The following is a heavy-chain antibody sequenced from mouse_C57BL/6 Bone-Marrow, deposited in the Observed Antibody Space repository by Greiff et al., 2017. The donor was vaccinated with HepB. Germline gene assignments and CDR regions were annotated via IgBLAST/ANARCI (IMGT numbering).Heavy chain of an antibody. V-gene: IGHV14-4*01. Sequence: VQLQQSGAELVRPGASVKLSCTASGFNIKDDYMHWVKQRPEQGLEWIGWIDPENGDTEYASKFQGKATITADTSSNTAYLQLSSLTSEDTAVYYCARGLSLWYFDVWGTGTTVTVSS. CDR1: GFNIKDDY. J-gene: IGHJ1*03. CDR3: ARGLSLWYFDV. CDR2: IDPENGDT. D-gene: IGHD3-1*01.